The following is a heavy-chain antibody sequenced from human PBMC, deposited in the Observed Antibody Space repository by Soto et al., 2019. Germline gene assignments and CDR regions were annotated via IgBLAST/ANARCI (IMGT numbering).Heavy chain of an antibody. D-gene: IGHD3-22*01. CDR1: GYSFTSYW. V-gene: IGHV5-51*01. CDR3: ARVYDSPVRYYYGMDV. Sequence: HGESLKISCKGSGYSFTSYWIGWVRQMPGKGLEWMGIIYPGDSDTRYSPSFQGQVTISADKSISTAYLQWSSLKASDTAMYYCARVYDSPVRYYYGMDVWGQGTTVTVSS. CDR2: IYPGDSDT. J-gene: IGHJ6*02.